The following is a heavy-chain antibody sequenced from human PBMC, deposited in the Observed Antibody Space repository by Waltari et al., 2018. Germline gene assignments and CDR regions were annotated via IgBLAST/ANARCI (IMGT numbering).Heavy chain of an antibody. CDR2: IYYSGST. Sequence: QLQLQESGPGLVKPSETLSLTCTVSGGSISSSSYYWGWIRQPPGKGLEWIGSIYYSGSTYYNQSLKSRVTISVGTSKNQFSLKLSSVTAADTAVYYCARQEMATDQPYFDYWGQGTLVTVSS. J-gene: IGHJ4*02. V-gene: IGHV4-39*01. D-gene: IGHD5-12*01. CDR3: ARQEMATDQPYFDY. CDR1: GGSISSSSYY.